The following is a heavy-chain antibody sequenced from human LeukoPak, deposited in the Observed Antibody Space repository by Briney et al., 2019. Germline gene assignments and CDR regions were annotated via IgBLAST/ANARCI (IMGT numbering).Heavy chain of an antibody. J-gene: IGHJ1*01. V-gene: IGHV1-8*03. CDR2: MNPNSGNT. D-gene: IGHD4-23*01. CDR3: ARGGQYGGNSEYFQH. Sequence: APVKVSCKASGYTFTSYDINWVRQATGQGLEWMGWMNPNSGNTGYAQKFQGRVTITRNTSISTAYMELSSLRSEDTAVYYCARGGQYGGNSEYFQHWGQGTLVTVSS. CDR1: GYTFTSYD.